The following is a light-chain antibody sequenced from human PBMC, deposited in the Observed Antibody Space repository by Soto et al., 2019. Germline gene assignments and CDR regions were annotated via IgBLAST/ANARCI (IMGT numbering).Light chain of an antibody. J-gene: IGKJ4*01. CDR1: QDIRNE. V-gene: IGKV1-39*01. Sequence: DVHMTQSPSSLSASVGYRFTITCRASQDIRNELGWYQQRPGRAPKLLIYAASSLQSGVPSRYSGSGSGTDFTLTISSLQPEDFETYYCQQSYSTPLTFGGGTKVDIK. CDR2: AAS. CDR3: QQSYSTPLT.